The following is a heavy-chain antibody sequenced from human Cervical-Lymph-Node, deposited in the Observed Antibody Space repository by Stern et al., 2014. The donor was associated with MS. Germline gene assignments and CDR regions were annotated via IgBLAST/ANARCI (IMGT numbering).Heavy chain of an antibody. CDR1: GFTFSRYG. D-gene: IGHD2-2*01. CDR2: ISYDGSNK. J-gene: IGHJ4*02. V-gene: IGHV3-30*03. Sequence: QVQLVQSGGGVVQPGRSLRLSCAASGFTFSRYGLHWVRQAPGKGLEWLAVISYDGSNKYYADSVKGRFTISRDNSKNAVYLQMNSLRTEDTAIYYCARDLSSASWIDHWGQGTLVIVSS. CDR3: ARDLSSASWIDH.